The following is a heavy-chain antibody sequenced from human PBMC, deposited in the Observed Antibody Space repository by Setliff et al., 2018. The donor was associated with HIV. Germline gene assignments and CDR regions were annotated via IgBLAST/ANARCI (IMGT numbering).Heavy chain of an antibody. D-gene: IGHD3-22*01. CDR2: IKQDGSEK. CDR1: GFTYSSYW. J-gene: IGHJ4*02. CDR3: ARASRGGYYDSSAYAY. Sequence: GGSLRLSCAASGFTYSSYWMGWVRQAPGKGLEWVANIKQDGSEKYYADSVKGRFTISRDNAKNSLYLQMNSLRAEDTAVYYCARASRGGYYDSSAYAYWGQGTLVTVSS. V-gene: IGHV3-7*01.